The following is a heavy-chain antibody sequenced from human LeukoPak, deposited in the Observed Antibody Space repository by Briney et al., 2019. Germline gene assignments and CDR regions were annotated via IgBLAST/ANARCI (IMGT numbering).Heavy chain of an antibody. J-gene: IGHJ4*02. CDR3: ASHYDIDY. CDR1: GLTFSTYT. D-gene: IGHD3-9*01. Sequence: GGSLRPSCAASGLTFSTYTMNWVRQAPGKGLEWVSSISSGSSYIYYADSMKGRFTVSRDNAKNSLYLQMNSLKAEDTAVYFCASHYDIDYWGQGTPVTVSS. V-gene: IGHV3-21*06. CDR2: ISSGSSYI.